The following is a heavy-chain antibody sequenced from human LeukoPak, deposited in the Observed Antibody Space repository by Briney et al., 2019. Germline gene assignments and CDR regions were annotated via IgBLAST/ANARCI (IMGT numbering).Heavy chain of an antibody. Sequence: GGSLRLSCASSGFTFSSYGLSWVRQAPGKGLEWVSTISGSAYNSYYADSVKGRFTISRDNSANTLYLQMDNLRAEETALYYCAKHSGSYFIYYIDSWGQGTLVTVSS. V-gene: IGHV3-23*01. J-gene: IGHJ4*02. CDR2: ISGSAYNS. D-gene: IGHD1-26*01. CDR3: AKHSGSYFIYYIDS. CDR1: GFTFSSYG.